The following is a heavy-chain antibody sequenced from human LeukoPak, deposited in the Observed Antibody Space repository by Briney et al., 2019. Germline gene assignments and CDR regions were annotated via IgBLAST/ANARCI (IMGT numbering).Heavy chain of an antibody. V-gene: IGHV4-30-4*01. CDR1: GGSISSGDYY. CDR2: IYYSGST. CDR3: ARQGNGDDYYYYGMDV. D-gene: IGHD4-17*01. J-gene: IGHJ6*02. Sequence: ASQTLSLTCTVSGGSISSGDYYWSWIRQPPGKGLEWIGYIYYSGSTYYNPSLKSRVTISVDTSKNQFSLKLSSVTAADTAVYYCARQGNGDDYYYYGMDVWGQGTTVTVSS.